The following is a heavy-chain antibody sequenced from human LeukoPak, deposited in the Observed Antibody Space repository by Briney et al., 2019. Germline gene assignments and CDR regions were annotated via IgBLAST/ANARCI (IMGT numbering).Heavy chain of an antibody. J-gene: IGHJ1*01. CDR1: GFTFSSYG. V-gene: IGHV3-21*01. Sequence: PGGSLRLSCAVSGFTFSSYGMNWVRQAPGKGLEWVSSISSSSSYIYYADSVKGRFTISRDNAKNSLYLQMNSLRAEDTAVYYCARESVGATKPHYFQHWGQGTLVTVSS. D-gene: IGHD1-26*01. CDR3: ARESVGATKPHYFQH. CDR2: ISSSSSYI.